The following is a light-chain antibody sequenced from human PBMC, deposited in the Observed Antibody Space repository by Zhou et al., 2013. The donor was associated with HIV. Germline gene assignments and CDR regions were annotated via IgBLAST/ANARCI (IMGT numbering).Light chain of an antibody. CDR2: KAS. V-gene: IGKV1-5*03. CDR1: QGISNW. J-gene: IGKJ2*01. CDR3: QQSNSYPYT. Sequence: DIQMTQSPSSVSASVGDRVTITCRASQGISNWLAWYQQIPGKAPKVLIYKASTLESGVPSRFSGSGSGTEFTLTISSLQPDDFATYYCQQSNSYPYTFGQGTKLEIK.